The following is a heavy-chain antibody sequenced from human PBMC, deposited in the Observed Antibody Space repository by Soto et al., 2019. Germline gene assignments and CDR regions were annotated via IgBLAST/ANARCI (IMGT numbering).Heavy chain of an antibody. CDR1: GGSISSGGYY. CDR3: ASLTGPMSYYYYYGMDV. D-gene: IGHD3-22*01. V-gene: IGHV4-31*03. CDR2: IYYSGST. J-gene: IGHJ6*02. Sequence: SETLSLTCTVSGGSISSGGYYWSWIRQHPGKGLEWIGYIYYSGSTYYNPSLKSRVTISVNTSKNQFSLKLSSVTAADTAVYYCASLTGPMSYYYYYGMDVWGQGTTVT.